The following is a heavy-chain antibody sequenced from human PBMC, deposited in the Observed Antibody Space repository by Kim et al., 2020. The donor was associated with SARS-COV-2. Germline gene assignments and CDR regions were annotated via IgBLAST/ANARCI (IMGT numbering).Heavy chain of an antibody. CDR3: AKDGGEVYSSGWYLDYYYGIDV. D-gene: IGHD6-19*01. V-gene: IGHV3-30*18. J-gene: IGHJ6*02. CDR1: GFTFSSYG. Sequence: GGSLRLSCAASGFTFSSYGIHWVRQAPGKGLEWVAVISYDGSNKYYADSVKGRFTISRDNSKNTLYLQMNSLRAEDTAVYYCAKDGGEVYSSGWYLDYYYGIDVWGPGTTVTVSS. CDR2: ISYDGSNK.